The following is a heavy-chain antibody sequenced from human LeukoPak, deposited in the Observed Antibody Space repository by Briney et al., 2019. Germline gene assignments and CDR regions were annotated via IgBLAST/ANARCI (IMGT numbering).Heavy chain of an antibody. Sequence: SETLFLTCAVYGGSFSGYYWSWIRQPPGKGLEWIGEINHSGSTNYNPSLKSRVTISVDTSKNQFSLKLSPVTAADRAVYYCARGPMVRGNNHPYFDYWGQGTLVTVSS. D-gene: IGHD3-10*01. CDR1: GGSFSGYY. J-gene: IGHJ4*02. CDR3: ARGPMVRGNNHPYFDY. CDR2: INHSGST. V-gene: IGHV4-34*01.